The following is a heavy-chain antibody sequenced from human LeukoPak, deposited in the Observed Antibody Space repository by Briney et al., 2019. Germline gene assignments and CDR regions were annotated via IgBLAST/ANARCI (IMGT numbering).Heavy chain of an antibody. CDR1: GFAFNEYF. V-gene: IGHV3-11*01. CDR3: AREGDGYNQFDY. J-gene: IGHJ4*02. CDR2: ISTSGTTM. Sequence: GGSLRLSCAASGFAFNEYFMGWVRQPPGKGPEWVSYISTSGTTMFYADSVRGRFTVSRDNAKNSLYLQMNSLRVEDTAVYYCAREGDGYNQFDYWGQGTLVTVSS. D-gene: IGHD5-24*01.